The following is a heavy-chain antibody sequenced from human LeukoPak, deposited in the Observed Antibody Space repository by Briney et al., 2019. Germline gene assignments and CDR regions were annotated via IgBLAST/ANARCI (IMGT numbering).Heavy chain of an antibody. Sequence: SVKVSCKASGGTFSSCAISWVRQAPGQGLEWMGGIIPIFGTANYAQKFQGRVTITADESTSTAYMELSSLRSEDTAVYYCARLVAGRDQTYYFDYWGRGTLVTVSS. CDR2: IIPIFGTA. V-gene: IGHV1-69*13. D-gene: IGHD6-19*01. CDR1: GGTFSSCA. J-gene: IGHJ4*02. CDR3: ARLVAGRDQTYYFDY.